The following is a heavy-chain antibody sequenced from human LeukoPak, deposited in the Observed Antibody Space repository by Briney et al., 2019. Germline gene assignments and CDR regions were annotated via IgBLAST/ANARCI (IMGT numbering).Heavy chain of an antibody. D-gene: IGHD3-22*01. J-gene: IGHJ4*02. V-gene: IGHV3-23*01. CDR2: ISGFGGST. CDR3: ARAPNYDSSGYFIG. CDR1: GFTFDSYA. Sequence: GGSLRLSCEASGFTFDSYAMNWVRQAPGKGLERASSISGFGGSTYYADSVKGRFTISRDNSKNTLYLQMNSLRAEDTAVYYCARAPNYDSSGYFIGWGQGTLVTVSS.